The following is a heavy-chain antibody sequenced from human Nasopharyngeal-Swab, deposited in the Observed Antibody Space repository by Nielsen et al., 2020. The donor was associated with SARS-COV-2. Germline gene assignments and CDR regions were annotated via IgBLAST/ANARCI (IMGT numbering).Heavy chain of an antibody. CDR3: ATGFSVGATTSGGVKNYYYYYGMDV. CDR2: FDPEDGET. Sequence: ASVKVSCKVSGYTLTELSMHWVRQAPGKGLEWMGGFDPEDGETIYAQKFQGRVTMTEDTSTDTAYMELSSLRSEDTAVYYCATGFSVGATTSGGVKNYYYYYGMDVWGQGTTVTVSS. D-gene: IGHD1-26*01. J-gene: IGHJ6*02. CDR1: GYTLTELS. V-gene: IGHV1-24*01.